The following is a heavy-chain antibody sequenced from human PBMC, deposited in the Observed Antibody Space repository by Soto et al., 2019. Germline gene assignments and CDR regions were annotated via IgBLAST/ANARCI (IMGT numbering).Heavy chain of an antibody. Sequence: ASVKVSCKASGYTFTGYYMHWVRQAPGQGLEWMGWINPNSGGTNYAQKFQGWVTMTRDTSISTAYMDLSRLRSDDTAVYYCARDFLHTAMDYWGQGTLVTVSS. CDR3: ARDFLHTAMDY. V-gene: IGHV1-2*04. CDR1: GYTFTGYY. J-gene: IGHJ4*02. CDR2: INPNSGGT. D-gene: IGHD5-18*01.